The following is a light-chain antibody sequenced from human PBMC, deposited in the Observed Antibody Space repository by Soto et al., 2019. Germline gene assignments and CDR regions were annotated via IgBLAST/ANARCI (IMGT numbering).Light chain of an antibody. V-gene: IGLV2-14*01. J-gene: IGLJ1*01. CDR3: CSYTRGSTLYV. Sequence: QSALTQPASVSGSPGQSITVSCTGTSSDIGGYKYVSWYQHHTGTAPKLMVYEVTNRPSGVSDRFSGSKSGNTSSLTISGLHADDDGDYYCCSYTRGSTLYVFGTGNQLTVL. CDR1: SSDIGGYKY. CDR2: EVT.